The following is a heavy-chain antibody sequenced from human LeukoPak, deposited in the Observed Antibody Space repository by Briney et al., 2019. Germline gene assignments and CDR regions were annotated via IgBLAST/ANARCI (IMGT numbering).Heavy chain of an antibody. D-gene: IGHD6-13*01. J-gene: IGHJ3*02. Sequence: GGSLRLSCAASTFTFSSYWMSWVRQAPGKGLEWVATIKDDGSEKYYVDSVSGRFTISRDNAKNSLYLQMNSLRAEDTAVYYCARDSLGIAAAGHDAFDIWGQGTMVTVSS. CDR1: TFTFSSYW. CDR2: IKDDGSEK. V-gene: IGHV3-7*01. CDR3: ARDSLGIAAAGHDAFDI.